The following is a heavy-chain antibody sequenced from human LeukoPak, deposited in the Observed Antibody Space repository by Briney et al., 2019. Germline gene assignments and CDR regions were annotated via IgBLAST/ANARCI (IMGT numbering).Heavy chain of an antibody. D-gene: IGHD1-26*01. J-gene: IGHJ4*02. Sequence: GGSLRLSCAASGFIFSNYGMHWVRQAPGKGLEWVAFILYDGSNKCYADSVKGRFTISRDNSNNTVYLQMSSLRAEDTAVYYCAKDMGGLLAKHYLDYWGQGTLITVSS. V-gene: IGHV3-30*02. CDR1: GFIFSNYG. CDR3: AKDMGGLLAKHYLDY. CDR2: ILYDGSNK.